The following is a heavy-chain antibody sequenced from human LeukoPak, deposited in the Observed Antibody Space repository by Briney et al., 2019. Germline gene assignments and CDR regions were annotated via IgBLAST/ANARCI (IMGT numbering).Heavy chain of an antibody. CDR1: GYSISSGYY. Sequence: PSETLSLTCTVSGYSISSGYYWGWIRQPPGKGLEWIGSIYHSGSTYYNPSLKSRVTISVDTSKNQFSLKVSSVTAAETAVYYCARASSSWQPEDAFDIWGQGTMVTVSS. CDR2: IYHSGST. V-gene: IGHV4-38-2*02. CDR3: ARASSSWQPEDAFDI. D-gene: IGHD6-13*01. J-gene: IGHJ3*02.